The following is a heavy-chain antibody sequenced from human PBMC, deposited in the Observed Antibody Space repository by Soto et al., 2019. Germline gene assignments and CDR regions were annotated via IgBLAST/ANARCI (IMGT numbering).Heavy chain of an antibody. Sequence: ASVKVSCKASGGTFSSYAISWVRQAPGQGLEWMGGIIPIFGTANYAQKFQGRVTITADESTSTAYMELSSLRSEDTAVYYCARDRGYCSSTSWYENGMDVWGQGTTVTVSS. V-gene: IGHV1-69*13. CDR1: GGTFSSYA. CDR3: ARDRGYCSSTSWYENGMDV. D-gene: IGHD2-2*01. J-gene: IGHJ6*02. CDR2: IIPIFGTA.